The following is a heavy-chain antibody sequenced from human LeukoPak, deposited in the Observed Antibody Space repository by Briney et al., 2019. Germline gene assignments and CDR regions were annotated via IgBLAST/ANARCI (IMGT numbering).Heavy chain of an antibody. CDR2: INPNSGGT. CDR1: GYTFTSYA. D-gene: IGHD3-22*01. V-gene: IGHV1-2*02. Sequence: ASVKVSCKASGYTFTSYAMHWVRQAPGQGLEWMGWINPNSGGTNYAQKFQGRVTITADKSTSTAYMELSSLRSEDTAVYYCANLAAAPEIYYDSSGSTDYWGQGTLVTVSS. CDR3: ANLAAAPEIYYDSSGSTDY. J-gene: IGHJ4*02.